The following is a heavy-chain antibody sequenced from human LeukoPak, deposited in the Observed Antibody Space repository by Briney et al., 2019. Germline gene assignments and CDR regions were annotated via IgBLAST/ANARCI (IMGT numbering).Heavy chain of an antibody. CDR3: AKVRHYYDSSGYYSAAFDI. CDR2: INSDGSST. J-gene: IGHJ3*02. Sequence: GGSLRLSCAASGFTFSSYWMHWVRQAPGKGLVWVSRINSDGSSTSYADSVKGRFTISRDNAKNSLYLQMNSLRAEDMALYYCAKVRHYYDSSGYYSAAFDIWGQGTMVTVSS. CDR1: GFTFSSYW. V-gene: IGHV3-74*01. D-gene: IGHD3-22*01.